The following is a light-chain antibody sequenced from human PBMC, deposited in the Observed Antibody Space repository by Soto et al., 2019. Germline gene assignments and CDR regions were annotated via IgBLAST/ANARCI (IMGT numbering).Light chain of an antibody. V-gene: IGKV3-20*01. J-gene: IGKJ5*01. CDR3: QQYGSSPIT. CDR2: GAS. Sequence: EIVLTQSPGTLSLSPGERATLSCRASQSVSSNLAWYQQKPGQAPRLLIYGASTRATGIPARFSGSGSGTDFTLTISRLEPEDVAVYYCQQYGSSPITLGQGTRLEIK. CDR1: QSVSSN.